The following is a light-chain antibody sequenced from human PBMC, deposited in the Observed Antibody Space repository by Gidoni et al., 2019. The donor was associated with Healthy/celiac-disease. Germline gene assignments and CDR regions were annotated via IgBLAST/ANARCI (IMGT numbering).Light chain of an antibody. CDR2: GAT. J-gene: IGKJ1*01. CDR3: QQYGSWT. CDR1: QSVSSSY. V-gene: IGKV3-20*01. Sequence: NVLTQSPGTLSLSPGERATLSCRASQSVSSSYLAWYKQKPGQAPRLLIYGATSRATGIPDRFSGSGSGTDFTLTISRLEPEDFAVYYCQQYGSWTFGQGTKVEIK.